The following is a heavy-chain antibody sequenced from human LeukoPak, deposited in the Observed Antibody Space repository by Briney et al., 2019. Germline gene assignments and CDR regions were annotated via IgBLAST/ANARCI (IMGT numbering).Heavy chain of an antibody. CDR1: GFTFSTYW. CDR2: ISSTSSIT. V-gene: IGHV3-48*02. D-gene: IGHD2-15*01. J-gene: IGHJ4*02. Sequence: GGSLRLSCAASGFTFSTYWMHWVRQAPGKGLEWVSYISSTSSITYYAGSVKGRFTISRDNARNSLYLQMDSLRDEDTAMYYCASPRHNYCEGGSCFYFDYWGQGTLVTVSS. CDR3: ASPRHNYCEGGSCFYFDY.